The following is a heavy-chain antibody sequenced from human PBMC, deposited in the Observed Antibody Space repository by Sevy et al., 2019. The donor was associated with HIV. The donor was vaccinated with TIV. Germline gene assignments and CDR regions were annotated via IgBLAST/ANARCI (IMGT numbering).Heavy chain of an antibody. Sequence: GGSLRLSCVASGFTFNKAWMSWVRQAPGKGLEWVGRIKSKTDGATRDLAAPVKGRITISRDDSKNTLYLQISNLKIEDTGVYFCAAGVGASDFDYWGQGTLVTVSS. D-gene: IGHD1-26*01. J-gene: IGHJ4*02. CDR3: AAGVGASDFDY. CDR1: GFTFNKAW. CDR2: IKSKTDGATR. V-gene: IGHV3-15*01.